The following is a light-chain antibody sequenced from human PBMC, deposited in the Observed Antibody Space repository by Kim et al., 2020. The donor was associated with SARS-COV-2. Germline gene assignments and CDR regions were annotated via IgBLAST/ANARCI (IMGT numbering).Light chain of an antibody. CDR2: GAS. CDR1: QSVSNNY. CDR3: QQYGSSPPYT. Sequence: PGERATLSCRASQSVSNNYLAWYQQKPGQAPRLLIYGASTRATGIPDRFSVSGSGTDFSLTISRVEPEDFAVYFCQQYGSSPPYTFGQGTKLEI. V-gene: IGKV3-20*01. J-gene: IGKJ2*01.